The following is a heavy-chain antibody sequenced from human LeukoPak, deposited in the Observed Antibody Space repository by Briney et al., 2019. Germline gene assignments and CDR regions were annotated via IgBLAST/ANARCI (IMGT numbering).Heavy chain of an antibody. J-gene: IGHJ4*02. V-gene: IGHV4-38-2*02. CDR3: ARSRSGSSDY. CDR1: GSSISSDYY. CDR2: VYHSGST. Sequence: SETLSLTCTVSGSSISSDYYWGWIRQPPGKGLEWIGYVYHSGSTYYNPSLKSRVTISIDTSKKEFSLRLTSVTAADTAVYYCARSRSGSSDYWGQGTLVTVPS. D-gene: IGHD3-10*01.